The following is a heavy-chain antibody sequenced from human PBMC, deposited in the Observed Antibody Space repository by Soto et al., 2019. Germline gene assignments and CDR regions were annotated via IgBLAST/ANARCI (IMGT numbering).Heavy chain of an antibody. Sequence: GESLKISCKGSGYSFTSYWIGWVRQMPGKGLEWMGIIYPGDSDTRYSPSFQGQVTISADKSISTAYLQWSSLKASDTAMYYCARASVEYGSGYDYYYFDYWGQGTLVTVS. V-gene: IGHV5-51*01. CDR1: GYSFTSYW. CDR2: IYPGDSDT. J-gene: IGHJ4*02. CDR3: ARASVEYGSGYDYYYFDY. D-gene: IGHD5-12*01.